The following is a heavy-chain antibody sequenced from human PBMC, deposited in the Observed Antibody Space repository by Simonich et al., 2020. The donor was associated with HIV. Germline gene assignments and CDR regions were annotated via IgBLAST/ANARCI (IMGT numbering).Heavy chain of an antibody. Sequence: QVQLQQWGAGLLKPSETLSLTCAVYGGSFSGYYWSSIRQPPGKGLEWIGEINHSGSTNYNPSLNSRVTISVDTSKNQVSLKLSSVTAADTAVYYCARLTAGGLGEYFQHWGQGTLVTVSS. CDR2: INHSGST. CDR3: ARLTAGGLGEYFQH. CDR1: GGSFSGYY. D-gene: IGHD6-13*01. V-gene: IGHV4-34*01. J-gene: IGHJ1*01.